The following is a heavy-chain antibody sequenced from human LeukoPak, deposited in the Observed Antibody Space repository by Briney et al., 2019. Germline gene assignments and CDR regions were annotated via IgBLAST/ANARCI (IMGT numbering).Heavy chain of an antibody. CDR2: INPNSGDT. Sequence: ASVMVSCKASGYTFTGYSIYWVRQAPGQGLEWMGWINPNSGDTNFAQKFQDRVTHTRDTSISTAYMELTNLRSDDTAVYYCARPNGDYYNWFDPWGQGTLVTVSS. D-gene: IGHD4-17*01. J-gene: IGHJ5*02. V-gene: IGHV1-2*02. CDR1: GYTFTGYS. CDR3: ARPNGDYYNWFDP.